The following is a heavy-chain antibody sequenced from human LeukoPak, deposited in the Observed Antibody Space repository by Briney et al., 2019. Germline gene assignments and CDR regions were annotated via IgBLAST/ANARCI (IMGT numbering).Heavy chain of an antibody. CDR2: IIPVFGTA. D-gene: IGHD3-3*01. Sequence: ASVKVSCKASGGTFSSYAISWVRQAPGQGLEWMGGIIPVFGTANYAQKFQGRVTMTTDTSTSTAYMELRSLRSDDTAVYYCARDSLRHYFTILKYYYYYGMDVWGQGTTVTVSS. V-gene: IGHV1-69*05. CDR3: ARDSLRHYFTILKYYYYYGMDV. CDR1: GGTFSSYA. J-gene: IGHJ6*02.